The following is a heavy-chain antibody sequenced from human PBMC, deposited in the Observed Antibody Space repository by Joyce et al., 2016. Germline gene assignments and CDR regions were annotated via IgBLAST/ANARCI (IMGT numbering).Heavy chain of an antibody. Sequence: EVQLLESGGGLIQPGGSLRLSCAASGFTFTNYAMTWVRQARVKGLEWVSGISGSGYKTWYADSVKGRFTISRDNSKNTLTLQMNSLRAEDTAVYYCAKGLMYYHDSSGYDAFDYWGQGTLVTVSS. CDR1: GFTFTNYA. J-gene: IGHJ4*02. D-gene: IGHD3-22*01. V-gene: IGHV3-23*01. CDR2: ISGSGYKT. CDR3: AKGLMYYHDSSGYDAFDY.